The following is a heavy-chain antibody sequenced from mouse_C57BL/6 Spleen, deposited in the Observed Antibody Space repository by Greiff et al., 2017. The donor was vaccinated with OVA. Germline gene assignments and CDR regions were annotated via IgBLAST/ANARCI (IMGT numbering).Heavy chain of an antibody. CDR1: GFTFSSYG. CDR2: ISSGGSYT. CDR3: ARGEITTVVAPYFDY. D-gene: IGHD1-1*01. V-gene: IGHV5-6*01. J-gene: IGHJ2*01. Sequence: EVKVVESGGDLVKPGGSLKLSCAASGFTFSSYGMSWVRQTPDKRLEWVATISSGGSYTYYPDSVKGRFTISRDNAKNTLYLQMSSLKSEDTAMYYCARGEITTVVAPYFDYWGQGTTLTVSS.